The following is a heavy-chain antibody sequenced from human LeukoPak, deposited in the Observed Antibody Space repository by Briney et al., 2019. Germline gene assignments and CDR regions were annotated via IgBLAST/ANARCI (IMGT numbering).Heavy chain of an antibody. J-gene: IGHJ4*02. V-gene: IGHV3-21*01. Sequence: GGSLRLSCAASGFTFSSYSMNWVRQAPGKGLEWVSPISSSSSYIYYADSVKGRFTISRDNAKNSLYLQMNSLRAEDTAVYYCARDPYSGYDFPFDYWGQGTLVTVSS. CDR3: ARDPYSGYDFPFDY. CDR1: GFTFSSYS. D-gene: IGHD5-12*01. CDR2: ISSSSSYI.